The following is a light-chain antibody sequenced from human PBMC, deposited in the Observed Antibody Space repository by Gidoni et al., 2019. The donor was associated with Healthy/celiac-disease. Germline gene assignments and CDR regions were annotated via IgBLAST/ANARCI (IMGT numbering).Light chain of an antibody. CDR3: SSYTRSSTLYV. Sequence: QSALTQPASVSGSPVQSITISCTGTSSDVGGYNYVSWYQQHPGKAPKLMIYAVSNRPSGVSNRFSGSKSGNTASLTSSGLQAEDEADYYCSSYTRSSTLYVFGTGTKVTVL. V-gene: IGLV2-14*01. CDR1: SSDVGGYNY. CDR2: AVS. J-gene: IGLJ1*01.